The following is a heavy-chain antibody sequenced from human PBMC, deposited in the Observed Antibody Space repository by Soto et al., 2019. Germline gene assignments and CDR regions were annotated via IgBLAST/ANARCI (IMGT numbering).Heavy chain of an antibody. D-gene: IGHD3-9*01. Sequence: PGGSLRLSCVASGFGVTDNYITFGRHAPSKWRERVSVLYTGGSAYYGDSVKGRFTISRDSSTNTLYLQMNSLKVGDTAFYFCARSFNDWTTYFDYWSEGTLVTVSS. V-gene: IGHV3-53*01. J-gene: IGHJ4*02. CDR1: GFGVTDNY. CDR2: LYTGGSA. CDR3: ARSFNDWTTYFDY.